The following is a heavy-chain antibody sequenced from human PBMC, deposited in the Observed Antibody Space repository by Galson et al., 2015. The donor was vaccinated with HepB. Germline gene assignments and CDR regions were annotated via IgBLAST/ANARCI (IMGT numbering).Heavy chain of an antibody. CDR1: GYTFTGYY. V-gene: IGHV1-2*02. CDR3: ARVEQQLAYSYYGMDV. Sequence: SVKVSCKASGYTFTGYYMHWVRQAPGQGLEWMGWINPNSGGTNYAQKFQGRVTMTRDTSISTAYMELSRLRSDDTAVYYCARVEQQLAYSYYGMDVWGQGTTVTVSS. D-gene: IGHD6-13*01. J-gene: IGHJ6*02. CDR2: INPNSGGT.